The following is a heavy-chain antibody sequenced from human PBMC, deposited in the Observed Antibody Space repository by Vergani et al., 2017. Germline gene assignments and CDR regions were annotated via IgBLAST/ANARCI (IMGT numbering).Heavy chain of an antibody. CDR2: IYYSGST. CDR1: GGSISSGGYY. Sequence: QVQLQESGPGLVKPSQTLSLTCTVSGGSISSGGYYWSWIRQHPGKGLEWIWYIYYSGSTYYNPSLKGLVTIAVDTSKNQFSLKLSSGTSADTAVYYCARDDRTYGSGGDYWGQGTLVTVSS. D-gene: IGHD3-10*01. V-gene: IGHV4-31*01. J-gene: IGHJ4*02. CDR3: ARDDRTYGSGGDY.